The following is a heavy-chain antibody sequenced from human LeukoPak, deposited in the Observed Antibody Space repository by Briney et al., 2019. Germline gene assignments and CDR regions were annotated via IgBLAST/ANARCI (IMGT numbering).Heavy chain of an antibody. CDR3: ARDRNYGAQAGAFDI. V-gene: IGHV4-30-4*08. J-gene: IGHJ3*02. Sequence: PSQTLSLTCTVSGGSISSGDYYWSWIRQPPGKCLEWIGYIYYSGSTYYNPSLKSRVTISIDTSKNQFSLKLSSVTAADTAVYYCARDRNYGAQAGAFDIWGQGTMVTVSS. CDR1: GGSISSGDYY. D-gene: IGHD4-17*01. CDR2: IYYSGST.